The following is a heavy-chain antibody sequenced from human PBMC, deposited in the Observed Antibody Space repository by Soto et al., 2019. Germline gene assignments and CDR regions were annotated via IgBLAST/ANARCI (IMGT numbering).Heavy chain of an antibody. Sequence: QVQLVQSGAEVKKPGSSVKVSCKASGGTFSSYTISWVRQAPGQGLEWMGRIIPILGIANYAQKFQGRVTITADKSTSTAYMELSSLRSEDTAVYYCARDLPLGTVSFDIWGQGTMVTVSS. D-gene: IGHD4-17*01. J-gene: IGHJ3*02. V-gene: IGHV1-69*08. CDR1: GGTFSSYT. CDR2: IIPILGIA. CDR3: ARDLPLGTVSFDI.